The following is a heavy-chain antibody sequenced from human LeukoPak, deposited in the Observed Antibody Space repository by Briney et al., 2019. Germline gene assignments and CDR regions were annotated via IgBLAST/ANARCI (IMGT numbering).Heavy chain of an antibody. Sequence: SVKVSCKASGGTFSSYAISWVRQAPGQGLEWMERIIPIFGIANYAQKFQGRVTITADKSTSTADMELSSLRSQDTAVYYCAAGVDVLVPDGGWFDPWGQGTLVTVSS. J-gene: IGHJ5*02. CDR2: IIPIFGIA. CDR1: GGTFSSYA. D-gene: IGHD2-2*01. V-gene: IGHV1-69*04. CDR3: AAGVDVLVPDGGWFDP.